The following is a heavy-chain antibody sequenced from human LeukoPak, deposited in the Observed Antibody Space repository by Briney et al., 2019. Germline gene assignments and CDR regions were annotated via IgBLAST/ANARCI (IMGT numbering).Heavy chain of an antibody. J-gene: IGHJ3*02. CDR2: IKSKTDGGTT. Sequence: GGSLRLSCAASGFTFSNAWMSWVRQAPGKGLEWVGRIKSKTDGGTTDYAAPVKGRFTISRDDSKNTLYLQMNSLKTEDTAVYYCTRHTIFGVVMTFDIWGQGTMVTVSS. V-gene: IGHV3-15*01. CDR3: TRHTIFGVVMTFDI. CDR1: GFTFSNAW. D-gene: IGHD3-3*01.